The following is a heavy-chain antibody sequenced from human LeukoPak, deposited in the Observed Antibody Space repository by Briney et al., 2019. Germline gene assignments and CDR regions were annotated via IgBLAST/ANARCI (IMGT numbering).Heavy chain of an antibody. V-gene: IGHV4-39*07. CDR2: IYYSGST. CDR3: ARVCMTDAFDI. Sequence: SETLSLTCTVSGGSISSSSYYWGWIRQPPGKGLEWIGSIYYSGSTYYNPSLKSRVTISVDTSKNQFSLKLSSVTAADTAVYYCARVCMTDAFDIWGQGTMVTVSS. J-gene: IGHJ3*02. CDR1: GGSISSSSYY.